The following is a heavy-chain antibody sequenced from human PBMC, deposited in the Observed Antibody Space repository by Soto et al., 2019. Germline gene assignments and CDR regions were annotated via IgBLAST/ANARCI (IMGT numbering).Heavy chain of an antibody. J-gene: IGHJ3*02. D-gene: IGHD3-9*01. CDR2: ISSSSSTI. CDR1: GFTFSSYS. V-gene: IGHV3-48*01. Sequence: GGSLRLSCAASGFTFSSYSMNWVRQAPGKGLEWVSYISSSSSTIYYADSVKGRFTISRDNAKNSLYLQMNSLRAEDTAVYYCARRTQSYDILTGYYSAGAFDIWGQGTMVTVSS. CDR3: ARRTQSYDILTGYYSAGAFDI.